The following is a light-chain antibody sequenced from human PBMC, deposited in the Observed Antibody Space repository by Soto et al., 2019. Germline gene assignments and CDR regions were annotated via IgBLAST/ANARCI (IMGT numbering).Light chain of an antibody. Sequence: DIQMTQSASYVCASVGDRVTITCRASQGIKDWLAWYQQKPGKAPNLLIYTGSSLQSGVPSRFSGSGSGTDFTLTINSLQPEDFATYYCQQAASFPITFGQGTRLEIK. CDR3: QQAASFPIT. V-gene: IGKV1-12*01. J-gene: IGKJ5*01. CDR1: QGIKDW. CDR2: TGS.